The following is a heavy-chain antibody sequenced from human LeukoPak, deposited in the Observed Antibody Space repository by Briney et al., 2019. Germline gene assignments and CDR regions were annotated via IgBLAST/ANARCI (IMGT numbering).Heavy chain of an antibody. J-gene: IGHJ4*02. CDR2: ISSSSSYI. Sequence: GGSLRLSCAASGFTFSSYSMNWVRQAPGKGLEWVSSISSSSSYIYYADSVKGRFTISRDNAKNSLYLQMSSLRAEDTAVYYCARWEYSGSPRGGFDYWGQGTLVTVSS. CDR3: ARWEYSGSPRGGFDY. CDR1: GFTFSSYS. D-gene: IGHD1-26*01. V-gene: IGHV3-21*04.